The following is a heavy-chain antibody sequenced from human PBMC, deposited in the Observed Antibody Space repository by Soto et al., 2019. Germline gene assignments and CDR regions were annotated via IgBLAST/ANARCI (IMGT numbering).Heavy chain of an antibody. D-gene: IGHD6-6*01. CDR3: ARAIVAARPQDAFDI. CDR1: GYTFTSYG. J-gene: IGHJ3*02. CDR2: IIPIFGTA. V-gene: IGHV1-69*01. Sequence: SVKVSCKASGYTFTSYGISWVRQAPGQGLEWMGGIIPIFGTANYAQKFQGRVTITADESTSTAYMELSSLRSEDTAVYYCARAIVAARPQDAFDIWGQGTMVTVSS.